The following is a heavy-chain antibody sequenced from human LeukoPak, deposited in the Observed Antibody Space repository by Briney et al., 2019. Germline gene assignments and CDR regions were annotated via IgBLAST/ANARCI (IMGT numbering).Heavy chain of an antibody. CDR2: INSDGSST. V-gene: IGHV3-74*01. CDR3: ARAFDSSGDY. J-gene: IGHJ4*02. D-gene: IGHD3-22*01. Sequence: PGGSLRLSCAASGFAFSSYWMHWVRQAPGKGLVWVSRINSDGSSTSYADSVKGRFTISRDNAKDTLYAQMNSLRAEDTAMYYCARAFDSSGDYWGQGTLVTVSS. CDR1: GFAFSSYW.